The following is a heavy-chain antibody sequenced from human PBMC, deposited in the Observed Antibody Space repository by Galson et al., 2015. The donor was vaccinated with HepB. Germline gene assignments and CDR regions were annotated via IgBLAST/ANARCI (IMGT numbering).Heavy chain of an antibody. D-gene: IGHD6-13*01. CDR3: AKGGQQLVLGPASHDY. V-gene: IGHV3-23*01. Sequence: SLRLSCAASGFTFSSYAMSWVRQAPGKGLEWVSAISGSGGSTYYADSVKGRFTISRDNSKNTLYLQMNSLRAEDTAVYYCAKGGQQLVLGPASHDYWGQGTLVTVSS. CDR1: GFTFSSYA. J-gene: IGHJ4*02. CDR2: ISGSGGST.